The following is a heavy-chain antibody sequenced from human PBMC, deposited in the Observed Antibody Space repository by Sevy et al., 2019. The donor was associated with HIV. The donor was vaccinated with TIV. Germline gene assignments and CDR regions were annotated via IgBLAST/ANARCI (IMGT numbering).Heavy chain of an antibody. CDR1: GGTFSSYA. D-gene: IGHD4-4*01. J-gene: IGHJ4*02. CDR2: IIPIVGLT. V-gene: IGHV1-69*10. CDR3: ASVPDLTKVTAPYFDY. Sequence: ASVKVSCKASGGTFSSYAISWVRQAPGQGLEWMGGIIPIVGLTNNAQKFQGRVTFTADKSTSTAYMELSSLRSEDTAVYYCASVPDLTKVTAPYFDYWGQGTLVTVSS.